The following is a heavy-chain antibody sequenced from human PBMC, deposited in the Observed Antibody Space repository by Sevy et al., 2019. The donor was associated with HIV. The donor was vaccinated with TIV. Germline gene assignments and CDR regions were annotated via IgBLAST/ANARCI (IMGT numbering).Heavy chain of an antibody. CDR1: GFTFSSYG. Sequence: GGSLRLSCAASGFTFSSYGMHWVRQAPGKGLEWVAVIWYDGSNKYYADSVKGRFTISRDNSKNTLYLQMNSLRAEDMAVYYCARDPASSWQGGSGWYYFDYWGQGTLVTVSS. CDR2: IWYDGSNK. D-gene: IGHD6-19*01. V-gene: IGHV3-33*01. CDR3: ARDPASSWQGGSGWYYFDY. J-gene: IGHJ4*02.